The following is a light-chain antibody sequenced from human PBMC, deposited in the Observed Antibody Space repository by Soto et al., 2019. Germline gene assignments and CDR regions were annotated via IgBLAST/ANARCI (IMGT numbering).Light chain of an antibody. CDR3: CSYAGGFTYV. CDR1: SSDIGSYTL. V-gene: IGLV2-23*02. J-gene: IGLJ1*01. Sequence: QSVLPRAASVSVSPGQSITISCTGTSSDIGSYTLVSWYQQHPGKAPKVMIYEVDKWPSGVSTRFSGSRSGNTASLTISGLQAEDEADYFCCSYAGGFTYVFGTGTKVTVL. CDR2: EVD.